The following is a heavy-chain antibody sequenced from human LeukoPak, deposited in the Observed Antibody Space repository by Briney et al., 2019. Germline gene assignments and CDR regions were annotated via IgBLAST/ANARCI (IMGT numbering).Heavy chain of an antibody. Sequence: GGSLRLSCAASGFTFSDSSINWVRQAPGKGLEWVGFIRSKAYGGTTEYAASVKGRFTISRDDSKSIAYLQMNSLKTEDTAVYYCTRVSCSSTSCQDSVAFDYWGQGTLVTVSS. CDR3: TRVSCSSTSCQDSVAFDY. D-gene: IGHD2-2*01. V-gene: IGHV3-49*04. CDR1: GFTFSDSS. J-gene: IGHJ4*02. CDR2: IRSKAYGGTT.